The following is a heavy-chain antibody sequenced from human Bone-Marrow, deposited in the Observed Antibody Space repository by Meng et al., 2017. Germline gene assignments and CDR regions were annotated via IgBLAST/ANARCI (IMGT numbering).Heavy chain of an antibody. J-gene: IGHJ4*02. CDR1: GYTFTGYY. V-gene: IGHV1-2*06. Sequence: ASVKVSCKASGYTFTGYYIHWVRQAPGQGLEWMGRINPNSGVTNYAQRFQGRVTMTRDTSISTAYMELSWLTSDDTAVYYCARRESDDSTGYYYWGQGNLVNGAS. CDR3: ARRESDDSTGYYY. D-gene: IGHD3-22*01. CDR2: INPNSGVT.